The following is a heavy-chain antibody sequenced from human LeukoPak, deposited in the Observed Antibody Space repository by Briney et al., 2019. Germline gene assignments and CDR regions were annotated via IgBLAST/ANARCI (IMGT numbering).Heavy chain of an antibody. CDR1: GGSISSYY. J-gene: IGHJ4*02. Sequence: SETLSLTCTVSGGSISSYYWSCIRQPPGKGLEWIGYIYYSGSTNYNPSLKSRVTISVDTSKNQFSLNLSSVTAADTAVYYCARDLLSTAGYFDYWGQGTLVTVSS. CDR3: ARDLLSTAGYFDY. D-gene: IGHD6-19*01. CDR2: IYYSGST. V-gene: IGHV4-59*01.